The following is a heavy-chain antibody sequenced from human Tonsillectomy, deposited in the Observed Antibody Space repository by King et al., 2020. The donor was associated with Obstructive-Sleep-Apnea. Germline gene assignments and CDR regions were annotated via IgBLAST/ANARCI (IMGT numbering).Heavy chain of an antibody. CDR3: VRDESGYDILTGVYGMDV. J-gene: IGHJ6*02. CDR2: ISYDGSNK. D-gene: IGHD3-9*01. CDR1: GFTFSSYG. V-gene: IGHV3-30*03. Sequence: VQLVESGGGVVQPGRSLRLSCAASGFTFSSYGMHLVRQAPGKGLEWVAVISYDGSNKYYADSVKGRFTISRDNSKNMLYLQMNSLRAEDTAMYYCVRDESGYDILTGVYGMDVWGQGTTVTVSS.